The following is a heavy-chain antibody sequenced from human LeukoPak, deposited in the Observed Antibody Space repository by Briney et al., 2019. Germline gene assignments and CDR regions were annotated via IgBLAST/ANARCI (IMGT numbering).Heavy chain of an antibody. CDR1: GYSISSGYY. D-gene: IGHD6-19*01. Sequence: SEALSLPCVVSGYSISSGYYLGWVRQPPGKGLEWIGSTYHRGNTNYNPSLKSRVTMSADTSKNQFSLQLSSVTATDTAVYYCARGRAVAEYWGQGTLVTVSS. J-gene: IGHJ4*02. CDR3: ARGRAVAEY. V-gene: IGHV4-38-2*01. CDR2: TYHRGNT.